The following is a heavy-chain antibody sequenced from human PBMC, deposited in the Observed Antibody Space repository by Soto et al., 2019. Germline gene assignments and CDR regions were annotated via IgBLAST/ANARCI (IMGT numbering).Heavy chain of an antibody. D-gene: IGHD2-15*01. CDR2: ISAYNGNT. CDR1: GYTFTSYG. Sequence: ASVKVSCKASGYTFTSYGISWVRQAPGQGLEWMGWISAYNGNTNYAQKLQGRVTMTTDTSTSTAYMELRSLRSDDTAVYYCASSVVPATYYYYYGMDVWGQGTTVTVSS. J-gene: IGHJ6*02. V-gene: IGHV1-18*04. CDR3: ASSVVPATYYYYYGMDV.